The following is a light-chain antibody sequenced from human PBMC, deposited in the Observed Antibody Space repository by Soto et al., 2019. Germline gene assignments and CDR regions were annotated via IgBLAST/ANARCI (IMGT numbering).Light chain of an antibody. CDR3: QQYNNSPLT. Sequence: EKWMTQSPATLSVSPGERATLSCRASQSVSSNLAWYQQKPGQAPRLLIYGASSRATGIPVRLSGSGYGTEFTITISSLQSEDFAVYYCQQYNNSPLTFGQGTRLEIK. J-gene: IGKJ5*01. CDR2: GAS. V-gene: IGKV3-15*01. CDR1: QSVSSN.